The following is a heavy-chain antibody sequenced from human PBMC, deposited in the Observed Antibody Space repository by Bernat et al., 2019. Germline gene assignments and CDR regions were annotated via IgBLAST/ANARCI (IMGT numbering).Heavy chain of an antibody. CDR2: IIPILGIV. CDR1: GGTFSSYT. J-gene: IGHJ4*02. V-gene: IGHV1-69*09. D-gene: IGHD3-10*01. Sequence: QVQLVQSGAEVKKPGSSVKVSCKASGGTFSSYTISWVRQAPGQGLEWMGRIIPILGIVNYAQKFQGRVTITADKSTSTAYMELSSLRSEDTAVYYCARGDYYGSGSYAYWGQGTLVTVSS. CDR3: ARGDYYGSGSYAY.